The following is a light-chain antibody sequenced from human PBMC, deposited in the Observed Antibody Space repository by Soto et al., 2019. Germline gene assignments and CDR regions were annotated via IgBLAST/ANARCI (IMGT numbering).Light chain of an antibody. CDR2: KAS. V-gene: IGKV1-5*03. Sequence: DIQMTQAPSTLSVSVRDRVTITCRARQTISSWLAWYQQKPGKAPKPLIYKASTLKSGVPSRFRGSGSGTAFTITISSQQPDDFATYYCQHYTSHSGAFGRWAKLE. CDR1: QTISSW. CDR3: QHYTSHSGA. J-gene: IGKJ1*01.